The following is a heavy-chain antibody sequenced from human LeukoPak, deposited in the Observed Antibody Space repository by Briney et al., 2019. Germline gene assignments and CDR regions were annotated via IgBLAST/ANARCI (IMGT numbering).Heavy chain of an antibody. CDR2: IYFTGNT. CDR1: GGSISSSGYY. J-gene: IGHJ5*02. Sequence: SETLSLTCTLSGGSISSSGYYWSWIRQHPGKGLEWIGYIYFTGNTYYSPSLKSRVSISVDTSKNQFSLKLSSLTAADTAVYYCASYYCSGGSCNWFDPWGQGTLVTVSS. V-gene: IGHV4-31*03. CDR3: ASYYCSGGSCNWFDP. D-gene: IGHD2-15*01.